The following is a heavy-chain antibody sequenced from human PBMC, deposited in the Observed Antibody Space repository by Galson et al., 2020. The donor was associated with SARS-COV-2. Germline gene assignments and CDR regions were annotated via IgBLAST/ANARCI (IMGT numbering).Heavy chain of an antibody. V-gene: IGHV2-70*01. J-gene: IGHJ4*02. CDR1: VISLSTSAMC. CDR2: VDSDEDK. CDR3: ARTNYDILPGSTQLLDY. D-gene: IGHD3-9*01. Sequence: SDPTLVTRTQTLTLTSTFSVISLSTSAMCGSWIRQPTGKPLDWLDHVDSDEDKYYITSLKTKLTISKDTSKNQAVLTMTNMDPVETATYSCARTNYDILPGSTQLLDYWGKGTMVTVSS.